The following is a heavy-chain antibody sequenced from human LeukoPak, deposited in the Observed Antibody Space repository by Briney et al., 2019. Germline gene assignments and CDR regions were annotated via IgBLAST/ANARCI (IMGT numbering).Heavy chain of an antibody. CDR1: GGSFSGYY. J-gene: IGHJ4*02. Sequence: SETLSLTCAVYGGSFSGYYWSWIRRPPGKGLEWIGEINHSGSTNYNPSLKSRVTISVDTSKNQFSLKLSSVTAADTAVYYCARDHYYDSSGYSYWGQGTLVTVSS. V-gene: IGHV4-34*01. D-gene: IGHD3-22*01. CDR3: ARDHYYDSSGYSY. CDR2: INHSGST.